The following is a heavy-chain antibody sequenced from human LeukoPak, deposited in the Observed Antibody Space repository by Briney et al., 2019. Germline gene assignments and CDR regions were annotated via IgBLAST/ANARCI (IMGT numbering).Heavy chain of an antibody. Sequence: GGSLRLSCAASGFTFSSYSMSWVRQAPGKGLEWVSAISGSGGSTYYADSVKGRFTISRDNSKNTLYLQMNSLRAEDTAVYYCAKGSNDYGDSDWFDPWGQGTLVTVSS. V-gene: IGHV3-23*01. D-gene: IGHD4-17*01. CDR2: ISGSGGST. J-gene: IGHJ5*02. CDR1: GFTFSSYS. CDR3: AKGSNDYGDSDWFDP.